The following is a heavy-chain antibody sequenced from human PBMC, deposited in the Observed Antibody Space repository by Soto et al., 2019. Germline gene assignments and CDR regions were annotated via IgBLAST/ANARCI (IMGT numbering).Heavy chain of an antibody. CDR3: ARHIFDYGSGSSFNY. CDR1: GGSISSSSYY. Sequence: QLQLQESGPGLVKPSETLSLTCTVSGGSISSSSYYWGWIRQPPGKGLEWIGSIYYSGSTYYNPSLKSRVTISVDTSKNQFSLKLSSVTAADTAVYYCARHIFDYGSGSSFNYWGQGTLVTVSS. D-gene: IGHD3-10*01. J-gene: IGHJ4*02. V-gene: IGHV4-39*01. CDR2: IYYSGST.